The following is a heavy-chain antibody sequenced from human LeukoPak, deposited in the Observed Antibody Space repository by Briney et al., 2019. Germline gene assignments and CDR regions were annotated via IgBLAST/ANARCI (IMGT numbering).Heavy chain of an antibody. CDR1: GGSISSYY. CDR3: ARLLAAAQFDP. J-gene: IGHJ5*02. D-gene: IGHD6-13*01. V-gene: IGHV4-4*09. Sequence: SETLSLTCTVSGGSISSYYWSWIRQPPGKGLEWVGYIYTSGSTNYNPSLKSRVTISVDTSKNQFSLKLSSVTAADTAVYYCARLLAAAQFDPWGQGTLVTVSS. CDR2: IYTSGST.